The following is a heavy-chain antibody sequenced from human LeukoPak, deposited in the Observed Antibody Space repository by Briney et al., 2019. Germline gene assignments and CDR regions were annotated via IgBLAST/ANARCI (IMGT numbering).Heavy chain of an antibody. D-gene: IGHD2-15*01. CDR2: INHSGST. J-gene: IGHJ6*03. V-gene: IGHV4-34*01. Sequence: SETLSLTCAVYGGSFSGYYWSWIRQPPGKGLGWIGEINHSGSTNYNPSLKSRVTISVDTSKNQFSLKLSSVTAADTAVYYCARGRGGYYYYYYMDVWGKGTTVTVSS. CDR3: ARGRGGYYYYYYMDV. CDR1: GGSFSGYY.